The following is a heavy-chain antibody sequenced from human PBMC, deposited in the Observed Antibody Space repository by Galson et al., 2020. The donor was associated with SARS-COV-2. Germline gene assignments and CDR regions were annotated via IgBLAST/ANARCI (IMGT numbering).Heavy chain of an antibody. CDR1: GYTFTSYG. CDR2: ISAYNGNT. V-gene: IGHV1-18*01. Sequence: ASVKVSCKATGYTFTSYGFSWVRQAPGQGLEWMGWISAYNGNTNYAQKFQGRVTMTTDTSTGIVYMELRSLRSDDTAVYYCARSVAVGLDNWGQGTLVTVSS. CDR3: ARSVAVGLDN. J-gene: IGHJ4*02. D-gene: IGHD6-19*01.